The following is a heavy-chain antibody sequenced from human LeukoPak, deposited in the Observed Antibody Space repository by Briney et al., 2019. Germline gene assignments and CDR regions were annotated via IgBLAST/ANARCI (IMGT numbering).Heavy chain of an antibody. CDR2: ISSSSSYI. J-gene: IGHJ3*02. V-gene: IGHV3-21*01. CDR3: ARVRGVNGEAFDI. D-gene: IGHD3-10*01. Sequence: GGSLRLSCAASRFTFSSYAMSWVRQAPGKGLEWVSSISSSSSYIYYADSVKGRFTISRDNAKNSLYLQMNSLRAEDTAVYYCARVRGVNGEAFDIWGQGTMVTVSS. CDR1: RFTFSSYA.